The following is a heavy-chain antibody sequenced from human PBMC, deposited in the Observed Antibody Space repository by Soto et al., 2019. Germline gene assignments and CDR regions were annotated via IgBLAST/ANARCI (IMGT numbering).Heavy chain of an antibody. CDR2: IKSKTDGGTT. Sequence: PGWSLRLACAASGVTFKIAGMAGFRQTPGKGLEWVGRIKSKTDGGTTDYAAPAKGRFTISRDDSKNTLYLQMNSLKTEDTAVYYCTTDLHDYRNKFDPWGQGTLVTVSS. CDR1: GVTFKIAG. CDR3: TTDLHDYRNKFDP. D-gene: IGHD4-4*01. V-gene: IGHV3-15*01. J-gene: IGHJ5*02.